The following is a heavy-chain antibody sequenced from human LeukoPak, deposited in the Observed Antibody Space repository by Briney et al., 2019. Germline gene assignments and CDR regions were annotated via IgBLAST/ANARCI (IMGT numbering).Heavy chain of an antibody. Sequence: SQTLSLTCTVSGGSISSGDYYWSWIRQPPGKGLEWIGYLYYSGSTYYNPSLKSRVTISVDTSKNQFSLKLSSVTAADTAVYYCARDNGSGWFKTFDYWGQGTLVTVSS. D-gene: IGHD6-19*01. CDR1: GGSISSGDYY. CDR2: LYYSGST. V-gene: IGHV4-30-4*01. J-gene: IGHJ4*02. CDR3: ARDNGSGWFKTFDY.